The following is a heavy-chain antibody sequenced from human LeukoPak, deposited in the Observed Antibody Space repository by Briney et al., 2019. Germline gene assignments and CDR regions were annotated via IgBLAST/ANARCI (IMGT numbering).Heavy chain of an antibody. J-gene: IGHJ4*02. CDR1: GFTFSSYS. D-gene: IGHD4-17*01. V-gene: IGHV3-21*01. CDR3: ARDAGDDLNKNLDC. Sequence: SGGSLRLSCAASGFTFSSYSMNWVRQAPGKGLEWVSYISGTSSHIYYADSVKGRFTISRDNAENSVSLQMNSLRAEDTAVYYCARDAGDDLNKNLDCWGQGTLVSVFS. CDR2: ISGTSSHI.